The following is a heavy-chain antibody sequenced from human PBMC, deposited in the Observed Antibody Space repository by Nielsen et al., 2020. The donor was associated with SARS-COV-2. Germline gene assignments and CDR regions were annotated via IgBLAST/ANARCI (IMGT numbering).Heavy chain of an antibody. J-gene: IGHJ6*02. V-gene: IGHV3-30-3*01. CDR1: GFTFSSYA. CDR3: ARDIHCSSTSCYGMDV. CDR2: ISHDGSNK. Sequence: GGSLRLSCAASGFTFSSYAMHWVRQAPGKGLEWVAVISHDGSNKYYADSVKGRFTISRDNSKNTLYLQMNSLRAEDTAVYYCARDIHCSSTSCYGMDVWGQGTTVTVSS. D-gene: IGHD2-2*01.